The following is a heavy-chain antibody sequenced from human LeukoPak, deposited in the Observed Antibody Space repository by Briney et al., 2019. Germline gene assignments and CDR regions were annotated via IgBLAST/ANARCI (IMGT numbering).Heavy chain of an antibody. CDR3: ASRKGLFGMDFDY. CDR2: INPNSGGT. Sequence: GASVKVSCKASGYTFTGYYMHWVRQAPGQGLEWMGWINPNSGGTNYAQKFQGRVTMTRDTSISTAYMELSRLRSDDTAVYYCASRKGLFGMDFDYWGQGTLVTVSS. CDR1: GYTFTGYY. V-gene: IGHV1-2*02. J-gene: IGHJ4*02. D-gene: IGHD2-21*01.